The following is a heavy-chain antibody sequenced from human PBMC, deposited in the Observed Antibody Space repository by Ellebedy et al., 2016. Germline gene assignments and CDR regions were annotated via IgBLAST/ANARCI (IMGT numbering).Heavy chain of an antibody. J-gene: IGHJ5*02. Sequence: ASVKVSCKASGYTFTSYGISWVRQAPGQGLEWMGWINPGNGDTKYSQRFQGRVIITRDTSASAAYMELGSLTSEDTAMYYCAREIDRNQGRWFDPWGQGTLVTVSS. CDR2: INPGNGDT. CDR1: GYTFTSYG. CDR3: AREIDRNQGRWFDP. V-gene: IGHV1-18*04. D-gene: IGHD1-14*01.